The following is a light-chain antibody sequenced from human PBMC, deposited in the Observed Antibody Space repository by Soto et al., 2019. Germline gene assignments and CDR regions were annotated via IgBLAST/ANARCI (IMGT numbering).Light chain of an antibody. Sequence: QSALTQPPSVSGSPGQSVTLSCTGTSSDVGSYNRVSWYQQPPGTAPKLMIYEVSNRPSGVPDRFSGSKSGNTAYLTISGLQAEDEADYYCSSYTRSSTFVVFGGGTKLTVL. CDR2: EVS. CDR1: SSDVGSYNR. J-gene: IGLJ2*01. V-gene: IGLV2-18*02. CDR3: SSYTRSSTFVV.